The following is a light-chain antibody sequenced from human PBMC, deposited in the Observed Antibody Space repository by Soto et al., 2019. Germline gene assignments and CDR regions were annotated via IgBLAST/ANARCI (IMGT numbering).Light chain of an antibody. CDR1: QSVSSY. V-gene: IGKV3-11*01. CDR3: QQRSNWPWT. CDR2: DAS. J-gene: IGKJ1*01. Sequence: EIVLTKYTATLSLSPGERATLSCRASQSVSSYLAWYQQKPGQAPRLLIYDASNRATGIPARFSGSGSGTDFTLTISSLGPEDFAVYYCQQRSNWPWTFGQGTKVDIK.